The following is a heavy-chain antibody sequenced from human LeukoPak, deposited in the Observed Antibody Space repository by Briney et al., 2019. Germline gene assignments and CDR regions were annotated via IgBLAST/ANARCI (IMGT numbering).Heavy chain of an antibody. J-gene: IGHJ4*02. D-gene: IGHD4-17*01. CDR2: INPNSGST. CDR1: GHTFTGYY. Sequence: GASVKVSCKASGHTFTGYYIHWVRQAPGQGLEWMGYINPNSGSTNYAQRFHGRVTMTRDTSVTTAYMELNNLISDDTAVYFCAKVDRPMTTVTTSLDSWGQGTLVTVSS. CDR3: AKVDRPMTTVTTSLDS. V-gene: IGHV1-2*02.